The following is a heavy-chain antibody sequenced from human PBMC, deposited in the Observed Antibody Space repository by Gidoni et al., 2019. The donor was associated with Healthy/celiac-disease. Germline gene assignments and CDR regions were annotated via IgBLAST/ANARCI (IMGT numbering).Heavy chain of an antibody. V-gene: IGHV3-33*01. Sequence: QVQLVESGGGVVQPGRSLRLSCAASGFTFSSYGMHWVRQAPGKGLEWVAVIWYDGSNKYYADSVKGRFTISRDNSKNTLYLQMNSLRAEDTAVYYCARDYSNYEALYPVYYYYGMDVWGQGTTVTVSS. CDR3: ARDYSNYEALYPVYYYYGMDV. D-gene: IGHD4-4*01. J-gene: IGHJ6*02. CDR1: GFTFSSYG. CDR2: IWYDGSNK.